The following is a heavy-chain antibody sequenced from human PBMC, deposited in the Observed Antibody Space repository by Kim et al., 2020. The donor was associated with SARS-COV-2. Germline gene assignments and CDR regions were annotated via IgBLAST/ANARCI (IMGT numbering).Heavy chain of an antibody. J-gene: IGHJ4*02. CDR3: ATGLVKFGELFRFDY. CDR2: FDPEDGET. V-gene: IGHV1-24*01. D-gene: IGHD3-10*01. CDR1: GYTLTELS. Sequence: ASVKVSCKVSGYTLTELSMHWVRQAPGKGLEWMGGFDPEDGETIYAQKFQGRVTMTEDTSTDTAYMELSSLRSEDTAVYYCATGLVKFGELFRFDYWGQGTLVTVSS.